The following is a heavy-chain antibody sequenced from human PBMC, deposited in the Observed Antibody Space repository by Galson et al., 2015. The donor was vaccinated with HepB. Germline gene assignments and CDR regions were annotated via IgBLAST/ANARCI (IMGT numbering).Heavy chain of an antibody. Sequence: QSGAEVKKPGESLKISCKGSGYSFTSYWIGWVRQMPGKGLEWMGIIYPGDSDTRYSPSFQGQVTISADKSISTAYLQWSSLKASDTAMYYCARRPSSSGWEWYFDLWGRGTLVTVSS. J-gene: IGHJ2*01. D-gene: IGHD6-19*01. CDR1: GYSFTSYW. CDR2: IYPGDSDT. CDR3: ARRPSSSGWEWYFDL. V-gene: IGHV5-51*01.